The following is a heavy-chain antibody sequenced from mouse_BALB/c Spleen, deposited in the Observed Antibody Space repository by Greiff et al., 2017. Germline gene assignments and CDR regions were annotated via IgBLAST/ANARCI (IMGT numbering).Heavy chain of an antibody. V-gene: IGHV2-9*02. Sequence: VQRVESGPGLVAPSQSLSITCTVSGFSLTSYGVHWVRQPPGKGLEWLGVIWAGGSTNYNSALMSRLSISKDNSKSQVFLKMNSLQTDDTAMYYCARNGNYKGYAMDYWGQGTSVTVSS. J-gene: IGHJ4*01. CDR3: ARNGNYKGYAMDY. CDR2: IWAGGST. D-gene: IGHD2-1*01. CDR1: GFSLTSYG.